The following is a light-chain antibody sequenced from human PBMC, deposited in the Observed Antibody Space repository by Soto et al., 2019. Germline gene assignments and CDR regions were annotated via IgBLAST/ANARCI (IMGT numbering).Light chain of an antibody. CDR1: SSDVGDYNY. Sequence: QSVLTQPPSASGSPGQSVTISCTGISSDVGDYNYVSWYQQHPGKVPKLMIYEVSKRPSGVPDRFSGSKSGNTASLTVSGLQAEDEADYYCSSYVGSNNLVFGGGTKLTVL. CDR3: SSYVGSNNLV. J-gene: IGLJ2*01. V-gene: IGLV2-8*01. CDR2: EVS.